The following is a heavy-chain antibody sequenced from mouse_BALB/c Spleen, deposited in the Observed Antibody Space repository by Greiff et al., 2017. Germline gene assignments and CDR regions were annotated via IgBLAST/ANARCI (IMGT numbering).Heavy chain of an antibody. CDR1: GYTFTSYW. D-gene: IGHD2-4*01. Sequence: EVQLQQSGTVLARPGASVKMSCKASGYTFTSYWMHWVKQRPGQGLEWIGAIYPGNSDTSYNQKFKGKAKLTAVTSTSTAYMELSSLTNEDSAVYYCTRRNDYVDYAMDYWGQGTSVTVSS. J-gene: IGHJ4*01. CDR2: IYPGNSDT. CDR3: TRRNDYVDYAMDY. V-gene: IGHV1-5*01.